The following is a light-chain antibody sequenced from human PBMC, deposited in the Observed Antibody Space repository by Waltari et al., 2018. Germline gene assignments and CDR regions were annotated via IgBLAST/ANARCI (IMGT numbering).Light chain of an antibody. J-gene: IGKJ2*03. CDR1: QSVSSS. Sequence: EIVMTQFPATLSLSPGERATLSCRASQSVSSSLAWYQQKPGQAPRLLIYGASSRATGIPDRLRGSGSGTEFTLTISSLEPEDVAVYYCQKNDNWPHSFGQGTKVEIK. CDR3: QKNDNWPHS. V-gene: IGKV3D-15*01. CDR2: GAS.